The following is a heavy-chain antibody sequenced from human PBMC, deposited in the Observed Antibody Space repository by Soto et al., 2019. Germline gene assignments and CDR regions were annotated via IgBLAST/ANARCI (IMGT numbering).Heavy chain of an antibody. V-gene: IGHV4-39*01. CDR3: ARHPSDVCFDP. D-gene: IGHD3-16*01. J-gene: IGHJ5*02. CDR1: GGSISSSSYF. CDR2: ISYSGST. Sequence: QLQLQESGPGLVKPSETLSLTCSVSGGSISSSSYFWGWIRQPPGKGLEWIGSISYSGSTYYNPALKSRGTVSVDTSKNQFSLKLSSVTAADTAVYYFARHPSDVCFDPWGQGTLVTVSS.